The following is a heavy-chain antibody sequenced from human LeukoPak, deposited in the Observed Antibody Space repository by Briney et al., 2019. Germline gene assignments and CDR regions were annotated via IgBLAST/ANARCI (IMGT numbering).Heavy chain of an antibody. CDR3: ARGLNDSWTGENY. V-gene: IGHV4-39*07. Sequence: SETLSLTCTVSGGSISSSSYYWGWIRQPPGKGLEWIGEINHSGSTNYNPSLKSRVTISVDTSKNQFSLKLSSVTAADTAVYYCARGLNDSWTGENYWGQGTLVTVSS. CDR1: GGSISSSSYY. CDR2: INHSGST. J-gene: IGHJ4*02. D-gene: IGHD3-3*01.